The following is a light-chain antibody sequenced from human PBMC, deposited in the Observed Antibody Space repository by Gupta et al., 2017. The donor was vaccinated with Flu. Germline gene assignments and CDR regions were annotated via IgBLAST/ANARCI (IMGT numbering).Light chain of an antibody. V-gene: IGKV2-28*01. CDR1: QSLLHSNGYNY. J-gene: IGKJ5*01. CDR2: LGS. CDR3: RQALQTPRT. Sequence: VTPGGPASISCRSSQSLLHSNGYNYLDWYLQKPGQSPQLLIYLGSNRASGVPDRFSGSGSGTDFTMKISRVEAEDVGVYYCRQALQTPRTFGQGTRLEIK.